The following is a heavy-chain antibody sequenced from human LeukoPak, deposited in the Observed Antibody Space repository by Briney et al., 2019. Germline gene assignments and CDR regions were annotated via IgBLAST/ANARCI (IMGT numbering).Heavy chain of an antibody. Sequence: GGSLRLSCAASGFTFSSYAMSWVRQAPGKGLEWVSYISSSGSIIHYADSVKGRFTISRDNAKNSLYLQMNSLRAEDTAVYYCARDGWTWIESRWGFDPWGQGSLVTVSS. CDR2: ISSSGSII. CDR1: GFTFSSYA. J-gene: IGHJ5*02. V-gene: IGHV3-48*04. CDR3: ARDGWTWIESRWGFDP. D-gene: IGHD2-2*03.